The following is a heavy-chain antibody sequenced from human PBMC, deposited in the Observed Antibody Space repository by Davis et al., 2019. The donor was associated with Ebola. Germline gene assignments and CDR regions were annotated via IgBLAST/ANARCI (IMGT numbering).Heavy chain of an antibody. D-gene: IGHD2-15*01. CDR3: ARLQHMHAVTPPGY. CDR2: ISTTSSSI. V-gene: IGHV3-21*06. CDR1: GFTFSNYN. J-gene: IGHJ4*02. Sequence: GESLKISCAASGFTFSNYNMNWVRRAPGKGLEWVSSISTTSSSIYYADSVKGRFTISRDNSQNSLELEMNSLRAEDTAVYYCARLQHMHAVTPPGYWGQGILVTVSS.